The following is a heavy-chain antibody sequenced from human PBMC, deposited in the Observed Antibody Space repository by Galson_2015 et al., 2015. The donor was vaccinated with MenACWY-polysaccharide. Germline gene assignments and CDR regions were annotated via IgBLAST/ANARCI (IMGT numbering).Heavy chain of an antibody. CDR2: TYYRSKWYN. Sequence: CAISGDSVSSNSAAWNWIRQSPSRGLQWLGKTYYRSKWYNDYAVSVKSRITINPDTSKNQFSLQLNSVTPEDTAVYYCAREPDYYGSGALWTFDIWGQGTMVTISS. CDR3: AREPDYYGSGALWTFDI. J-gene: IGHJ3*02. CDR1: GDSVSSNSAA. V-gene: IGHV6-1*01. D-gene: IGHD3-10*01.